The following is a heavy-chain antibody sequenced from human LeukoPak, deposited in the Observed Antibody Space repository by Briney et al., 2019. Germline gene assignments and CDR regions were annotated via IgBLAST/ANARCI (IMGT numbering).Heavy chain of an antibody. D-gene: IGHD1-14*01. CDR2: ISHDGSNK. J-gene: IGHJ1*01. CDR1: GFTFSTYA. V-gene: IGHV3-30*04. CDR3: ARDDDPDGIAEYFQY. Sequence: GRSLRLSCAASGFTFSTYAMHWVRQAPGKGLEWVAVISHDGSNKYYAESVKGRFTISRDNSKNTLYLQMNSLRGEDMAVYYCARDDDPDGIAEYFQYWGQGTLVTVSS.